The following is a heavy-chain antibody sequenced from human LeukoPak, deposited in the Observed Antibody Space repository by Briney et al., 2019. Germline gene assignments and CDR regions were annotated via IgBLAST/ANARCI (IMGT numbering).Heavy chain of an antibody. D-gene: IGHD4/OR15-4a*01. CDR1: GDSVSRFY. V-gene: IGHV4-59*08. CDR3: ARPSPAVLDRQDPRWYFDL. J-gene: IGHJ2*01. Sequence: SETLSLTCTVSGDSVSRFYWGWIRQPPGKGLEWIRYIYYRGSTNYNPSLRSRVTISLDTSNNQLSLKLRSVTAADTAVYYCARPSPAVLDRQDPRWYFDLWGRGALVTVSS. CDR2: IYYRGST.